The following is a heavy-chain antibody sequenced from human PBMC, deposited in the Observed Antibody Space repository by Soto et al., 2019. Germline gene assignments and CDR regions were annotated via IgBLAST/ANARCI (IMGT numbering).Heavy chain of an antibody. V-gene: IGHV1-24*01. J-gene: IGHJ4*02. Sequence: GASVEVTWKDCGYTKNEISIHWVRQAPGKGLEWMGGFDPEDGETIYAQKFQGRVTMTEDTSTDTAYMELSSLRSEDTAVYYCATKFPGYWGQGTLVTVSS. CDR1: GYTKNEIS. CDR2: FDPEDGET. CDR3: ATKFPGY.